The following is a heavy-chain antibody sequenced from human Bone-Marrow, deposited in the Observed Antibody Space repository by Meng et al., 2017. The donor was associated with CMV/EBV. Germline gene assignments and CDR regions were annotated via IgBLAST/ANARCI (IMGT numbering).Heavy chain of an antibody. V-gene: IGHV3-53*05. CDR2: IYSGGST. CDR1: GFTVSSNY. J-gene: IGHJ4*02. D-gene: IGHD3-22*01. Sequence: GGSLRLSCAASGFTVSSNYMSWVRQAPGKGLEWVSVIYSGGSTYYADSVKGRFTISRDNSKNTLYLQMNSLRAEDTAVYYCASTSDSSGYYPGYWGQGTLVTVSS. CDR3: ASTSDSSGYYPGY.